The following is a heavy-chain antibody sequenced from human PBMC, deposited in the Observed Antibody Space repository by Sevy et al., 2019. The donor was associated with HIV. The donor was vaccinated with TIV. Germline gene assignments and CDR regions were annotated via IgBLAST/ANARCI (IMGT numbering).Heavy chain of an antibody. CDR3: AREGGYGDYMLSYYYGMDV. V-gene: IGHV3-7*01. J-gene: IGHJ6*02. Sequence: GGSLRLSCAASGFSFRSYWMTWVRQAPGKGLEWVASIYQDGSEKHYMDSVKGRFTVSRDNAKNSLFLQMNILRVEDTAVDYCAREGGYGDYMLSYYYGMDVWGQGTTVTVSS. D-gene: IGHD4-17*01. CDR2: IYQDGSEK. CDR1: GFSFRSYW.